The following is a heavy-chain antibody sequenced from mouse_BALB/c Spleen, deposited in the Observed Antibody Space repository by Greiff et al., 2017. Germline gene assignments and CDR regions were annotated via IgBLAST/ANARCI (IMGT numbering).Heavy chain of an antibody. CDR2: IDPANGNT. Sequence: EVKLMESGAELVKPGASVKLSCTASGFNIKDTYMHWVKQRPEQGLEWIGRIDPANGNTKYDPKFQGKATITADTSSNTAYLQLSSLTSEDTAVYYCASYYGYWGQGTTLTVSS. D-gene: IGHD1-1*01. V-gene: IGHV14-3*02. CDR1: GFNIKDTY. CDR3: ASYYGY. J-gene: IGHJ2*01.